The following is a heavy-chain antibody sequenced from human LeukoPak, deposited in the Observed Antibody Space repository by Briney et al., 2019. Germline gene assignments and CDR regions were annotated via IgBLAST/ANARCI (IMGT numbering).Heavy chain of an antibody. CDR3: VRDRAVSTILDY. J-gene: IGHJ4*02. CDR2: IKTDGSDI. V-gene: IGHV3-74*03. D-gene: IGHD5-24*01. CDR1: GFTFSRYW. Sequence: PGGSQRLSCAASGFTFSRYWIHWVRHAPGKGLAWVSAIKTDGSDIQYADSVKGRFAISRDNANNTVYLQMNSLRDEDTSVYYCVRDRAVSTILDYGGQGTLVAVSA.